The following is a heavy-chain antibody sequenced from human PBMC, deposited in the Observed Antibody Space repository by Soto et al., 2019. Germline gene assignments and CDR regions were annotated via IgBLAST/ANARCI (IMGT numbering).Heavy chain of an antibody. CDR2: ISPGSRYP. V-gene: IGHV3-11*05. J-gene: IGHJ4*02. CDR1: GFTFGDSY. D-gene: IGHD6-19*01. CDR3: AKDGLGSSGWYAFDY. Sequence: SGGSLRLSCADSGFTFGDSYMSWIRQAPGKGLEWLSYISPGSRYPAYADSVKGRFTISRDNSKNTLYLQMNSLRAEDTAVYYCAKDGLGSSGWYAFDYWVQGTLVTVSS.